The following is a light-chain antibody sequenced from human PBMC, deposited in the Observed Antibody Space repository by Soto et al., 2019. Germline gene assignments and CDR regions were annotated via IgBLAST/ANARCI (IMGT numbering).Light chain of an antibody. J-gene: IGKJ4*01. CDR2: AAS. V-gene: IGKV1-8*01. CDR1: QGISSY. CDR3: QQYYSYPPLT. Sequence: AIRMTQSPSSFSASTGDRVTITCRASQGISSYLAWYQQKPGKAPKLLIYAASTLQSGVLSRFSGSGSGTDFTLTISCLQSEDFATYYCQQYYSYPPLTFGGGTKVEIK.